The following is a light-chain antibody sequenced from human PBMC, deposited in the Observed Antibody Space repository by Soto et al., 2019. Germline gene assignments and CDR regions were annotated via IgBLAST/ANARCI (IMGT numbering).Light chain of an antibody. CDR3: QQYNRWPPLT. CDR1: QSVTTN. J-gene: IGKJ4*01. CDR2: GAS. V-gene: IGKV3-15*01. Sequence: DILMTQSPASLSVSPGERATLSCRASQSVTTNVAWYQQKSGQPPRLLIYGASTRATGITDRFSGSGSGTEFTLTISSLQSADSAVYYCQQYNRWPPLTFGGGTQVEIK.